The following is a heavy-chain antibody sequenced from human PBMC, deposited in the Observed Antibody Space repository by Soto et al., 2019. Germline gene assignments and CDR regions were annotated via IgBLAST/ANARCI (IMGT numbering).Heavy chain of an antibody. CDR1: GWSFSGYY. J-gene: IGHJ4*02. CDR2: INHSGST. D-gene: IGHD2-21*01. Sequence: PSETLSLTCAVFGWSFSGYYWSWIRQPPGKGLEWIGEINHSGSTNYNPSLKSRVTISVDTSKNQFSLKVSSVIAADTAVYYCTRAYSAVGADWSQGTLVTVSS. CDR3: TRAYSAVGAD. V-gene: IGHV4-34*01.